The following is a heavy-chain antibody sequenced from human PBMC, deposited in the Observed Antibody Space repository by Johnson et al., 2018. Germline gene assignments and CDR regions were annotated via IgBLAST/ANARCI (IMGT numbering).Heavy chain of an antibody. CDR1: GFIFDDYA. CDR2: IGWNSGSI. D-gene: IGHD6-6*01. J-gene: IGHJ6*02. CDR3: VKGDRISSAAYGMAV. V-gene: IGHV3-9*01. Sequence: VQLVESGGGLVQPGRSLRLSCAASGFIFDDYAMHWVRQAPGKGLEWVSGIGWNSGSIAYADFVKGRFTISRNNARNSLYLQMTSLRAEDTALSYCVKGDRISSAAYGMAVWGQGTTVTVSS.